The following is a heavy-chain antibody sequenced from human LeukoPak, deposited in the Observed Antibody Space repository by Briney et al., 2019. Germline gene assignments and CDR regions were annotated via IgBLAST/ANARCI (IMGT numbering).Heavy chain of an antibody. CDR3: ARARPWCLDGVYFDY. CDR2: PYYNGKT. D-gene: IGHD2-8*02. V-gene: IGHV4-59*08. Sequence: TSVTFSFTCTVSGGSITNYYWSWIRQPPGKGLEWIGFPYYNGKTNYQTFLMRRTTISVDTSKIQFSVKLSSVTAADTAVYYCARARPWCLDGVYFDYWGQGTLVTVSS. CDR1: GGSITNYY. J-gene: IGHJ4*02.